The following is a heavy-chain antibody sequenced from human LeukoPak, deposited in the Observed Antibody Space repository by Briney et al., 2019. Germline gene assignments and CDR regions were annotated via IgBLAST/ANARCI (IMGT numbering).Heavy chain of an antibody. J-gene: IGHJ4*02. CDR1: GFTFSSYA. Sequence: PGGSLRLSCAASGFTFSSYAMSWVRQAPGKGLEWVSYISSSSSTIEYADSVKGRFTISRDNAMNSLYLQMNSLRVEDTALYYCARGRPPNYWGQGTLVTVSS. CDR3: ARGRPPNY. CDR2: ISSSSSTI. V-gene: IGHV3-48*04.